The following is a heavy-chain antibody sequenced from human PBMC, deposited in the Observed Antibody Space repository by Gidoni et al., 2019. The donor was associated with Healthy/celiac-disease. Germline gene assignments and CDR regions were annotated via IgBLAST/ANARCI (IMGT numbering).Heavy chain of an antibody. CDR3: ARDNPRELLTANYYYGMDV. Sequence: QVQLVQSGAEVKKPGASVKVSCKASGYTFTGYYMHWVRQAPGQGLEWMGWINPNSGGTNYAQKFQGRVTMTRDTSISTAYMELSRLRSDDTAVYYCARDNPRELLTANYYYGMDVWGQGTTVTVSS. CDR2: INPNSGGT. CDR1: GYTFTGYY. D-gene: IGHD1-26*01. V-gene: IGHV1-2*02. J-gene: IGHJ6*02.